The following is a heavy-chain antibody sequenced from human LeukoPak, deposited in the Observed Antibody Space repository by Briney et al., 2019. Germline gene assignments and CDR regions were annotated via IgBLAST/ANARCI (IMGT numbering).Heavy chain of an antibody. CDR2: INWNGGST. V-gene: IGHV3-20*04. CDR1: GFTFDDYG. D-gene: IGHD3-22*01. J-gene: IGHJ4*02. CDR3: ARDYYDSSGYYLTDY. Sequence: GGSLRLSCAASGFTFDDYGMSWVRQAPGKGLEWVSGINWNGGSTGYADSVKGRFTISRDNSKDSLYLQMNSLRAEDTALYYCARDYYDSSGYYLTDYWGQGTLVTVSS.